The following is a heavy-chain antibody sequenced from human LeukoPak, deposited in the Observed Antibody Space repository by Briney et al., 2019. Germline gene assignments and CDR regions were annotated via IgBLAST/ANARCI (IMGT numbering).Heavy chain of an antibody. CDR2: IYGSSRT. V-gene: IGHV3-66*01. Sequence: PGGSLRLSCAGSGFIVSSNYMSWVRQAAGKGLEWVSVIYGSSRTYYADSVKGRFTISRDNSKNTVYLQMDSLRAEDTAVYYCARDRADGYNYGDYFDNWGQGTLVTASS. J-gene: IGHJ4*02. CDR1: GFIVSSNY. CDR3: ARDRADGYNYGDYFDN. D-gene: IGHD5-18*01.